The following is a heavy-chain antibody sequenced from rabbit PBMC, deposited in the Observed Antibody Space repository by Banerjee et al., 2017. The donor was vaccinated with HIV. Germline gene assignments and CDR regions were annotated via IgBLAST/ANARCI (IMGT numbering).Heavy chain of an antibody. CDR1: GIDFTSYYY. V-gene: IGHV1S43*01. CDR2: IYTSTNST. CDR3: ARGDTGSRHSPFNL. D-gene: IGHD1-1*01. J-gene: IGHJ4*01. Sequence: QQLEESGGGLVKPGGTLTLTCKASGIDFTSYYYMCWVRQAPGKGLELIACIYTSTNSTWYASWVNGRFTITRSTSLNTVTLQMASLTAADTATYFCARGDTGSRHSPFNLWGPGTLVTV.